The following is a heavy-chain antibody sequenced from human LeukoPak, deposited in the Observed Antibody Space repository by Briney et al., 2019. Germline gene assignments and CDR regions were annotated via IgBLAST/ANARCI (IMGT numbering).Heavy chain of an antibody. D-gene: IGHD4-23*01. CDR1: GFTFSSYW. V-gene: IGHV3-7*03. CDR2: IKPDGSGK. J-gene: IGHJ2*01. CDR3: ASPLLESGGNIHFGL. Sequence: PGGSLRLSCAASGFTFSSYWMTWVRQAPGNGLEWVANIKPDGSGKSYVDSVKGRFTMSRDNAKKSLYLEMNSLRAEDTAVYYCASPLLESGGNIHFGLWGRGTLVTVSS.